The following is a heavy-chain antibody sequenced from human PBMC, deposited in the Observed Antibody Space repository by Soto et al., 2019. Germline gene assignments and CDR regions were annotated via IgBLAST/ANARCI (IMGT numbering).Heavy chain of an antibody. CDR2: IYYSGDI. CDR1: GGSISSYY. D-gene: IGHD2-2*01. V-gene: IGHV4-59*06. Sequence: SETLSLTCTVSGGSISSYYWNWIRKPPGKGLEWIGYIYYSGDIYYSPSLKSRVTISLDTSKNQFSLKLNSVTDADTAVYYCASQATQYCISTWCYDCFDPWGQGTLVTVSS. J-gene: IGHJ5*02. CDR3: ASQATQYCISTWCYDCFDP.